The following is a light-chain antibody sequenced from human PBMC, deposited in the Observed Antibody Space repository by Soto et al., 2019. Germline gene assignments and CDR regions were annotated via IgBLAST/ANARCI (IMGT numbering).Light chain of an antibody. J-gene: IGKJ2*01. CDR2: AAS. CDR3: QQSYTIPFT. CDR1: QSISTY. Sequence: DIQMTQSPSSLSASVGDRITITCRASQSISTYLNWYHQKPGKAPKLLISAASSLQSGVPSRFSGSGSGTDFTLTISSLQPEDFATYFCQQSYTIPFTFGLGTKVDIK. V-gene: IGKV1-39*01.